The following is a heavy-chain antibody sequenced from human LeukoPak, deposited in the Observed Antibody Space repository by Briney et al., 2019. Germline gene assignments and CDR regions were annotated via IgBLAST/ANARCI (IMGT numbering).Heavy chain of an antibody. V-gene: IGHV5-51*01. Sequence: GESLKISCKGSGYSFTSYWIGWVRQMPGKGLEWMGIIYPGDSDTRYSPSFQGQVTISADKSISTAYLQWSSLKASDTAMYYCASHTYYYDSSGYYYYGMDVWGQGTLVTVSS. CDR2: IYPGDSDT. J-gene: IGHJ6*02. D-gene: IGHD3-22*01. CDR1: GYSFTSYW. CDR3: ASHTYYYDSSGYYYYGMDV.